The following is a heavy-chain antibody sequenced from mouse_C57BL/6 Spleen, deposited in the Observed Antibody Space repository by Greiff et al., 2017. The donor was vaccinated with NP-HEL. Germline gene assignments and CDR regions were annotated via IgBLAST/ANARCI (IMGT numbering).Heavy chain of an antibody. D-gene: IGHD1-1*01. J-gene: IGHJ1*03. CDR1: GYTFTSYW. V-gene: IGHV1-7*01. Sequence: VQLQQSGAELAKPGASVKLSCKASGYTFTSYWMHWVKQRPGPGLEWIGYINPSSGYTKYNQKFKDKATLTADKSSSTAYMQLSSLTYEDSAVYYCAITTVVASGYIDVWGTGTTLTVSS. CDR2: INPSSGYT. CDR3: AITTVVASGYIDV.